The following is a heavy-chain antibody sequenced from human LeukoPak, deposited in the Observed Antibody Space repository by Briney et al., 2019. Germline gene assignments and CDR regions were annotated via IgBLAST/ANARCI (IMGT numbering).Heavy chain of an antibody. J-gene: IGHJ3*02. V-gene: IGHV4-30-4*01. CDR3: ATWDVRYLDAFDM. CDR2: MHYSGTT. CDR1: GVSISGADYY. Sequence: SETLSLTCSVSGVSISGADYYWSWIHQPPGKGLEWIGYMHYSGTTYYNPSLKSRVTISVDTSKNQFSLKLNSVTAADTAVYYCATWDVRYLDAFDMWGQGTMVTVSS. D-gene: IGHD3-9*01.